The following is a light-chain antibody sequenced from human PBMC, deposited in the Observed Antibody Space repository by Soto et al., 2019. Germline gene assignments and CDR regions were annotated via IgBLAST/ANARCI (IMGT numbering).Light chain of an antibody. J-gene: IGKJ5*01. Sequence: EIVLTQSPGTLSLSPGERATLSSRASQSVSSNYLAWYQQKPGQAPRVLIYVASSRATGIPDRFSGSGSGTDFTLTISRLEPEDFAVYYCQQYGSSPITFGQGTRLEIK. CDR2: VAS. V-gene: IGKV3-20*01. CDR1: QSVSSNY. CDR3: QQYGSSPIT.